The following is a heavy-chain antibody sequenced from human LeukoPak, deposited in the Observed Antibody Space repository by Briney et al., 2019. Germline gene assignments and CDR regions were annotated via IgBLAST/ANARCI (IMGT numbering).Heavy chain of an antibody. Sequence: SETLSLTCTVSGGSISSGGYYWSWIRQPPGKGLEWIGYIYHSGSTYYNPSLKSQVTISVDRSKNQFSLKLSSVTAADTAVYYCARDGSYYYGSGSPQAYFDYWGQGTLVTVSS. CDR2: IYHSGST. D-gene: IGHD3-10*01. J-gene: IGHJ4*02. CDR3: ARDGSYYYGSGSPQAYFDY. CDR1: GGSISSGGYY. V-gene: IGHV4-30-2*01.